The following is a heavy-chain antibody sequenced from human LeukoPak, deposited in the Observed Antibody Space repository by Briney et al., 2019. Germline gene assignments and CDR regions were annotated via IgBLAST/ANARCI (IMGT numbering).Heavy chain of an antibody. CDR1: GVSFSGYY. CDR3: AREFPIAARLWFDP. J-gene: IGHJ5*02. V-gene: IGHV4-34*01. Sequence: SETLSLTCAVYGVSFSGYYWSWIRQPPGKGLEWIGEINHSGSTNYNPSLKSRVTISVDTSKNQFSLKLSSVTAADTAVYYCAREFPIAARLWFDPWGQGTLVTVSS. D-gene: IGHD6-6*01. CDR2: INHSGST.